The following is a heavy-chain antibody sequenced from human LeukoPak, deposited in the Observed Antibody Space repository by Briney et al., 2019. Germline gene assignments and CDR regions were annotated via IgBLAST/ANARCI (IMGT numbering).Heavy chain of an antibody. Sequence: SETLSLTCTVSGGSISSYYWSWIRQPPGKGLEWIGYIYYSGSTNYNPSLKSRVTISVDTSKNQFSLKLSSVSAADTGVYYCAREVRPAYYYDSSGYFHWGQGTLVTVSS. J-gene: IGHJ4*02. CDR1: GGSISSYY. V-gene: IGHV4-59*12. CDR3: AREVRPAYYYDSSGYFH. CDR2: IYYSGST. D-gene: IGHD3-22*01.